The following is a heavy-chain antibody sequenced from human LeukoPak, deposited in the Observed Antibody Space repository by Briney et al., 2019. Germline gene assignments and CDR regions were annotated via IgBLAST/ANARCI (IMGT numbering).Heavy chain of an antibody. V-gene: IGHV1-69*04. CDR2: IIPILGIA. J-gene: IGHJ4*02. Sequence: SVKVSCKASGGTFSSYAISWVRQAPGQGLEWIGRIIPILGIANYAQKFQGRVTITADKSTSTAYMELSSLRSEDTAVYYCAHASYGSGSFYYFDYWGQGTLVTVSS. CDR3: AHASYGSGSFYYFDY. D-gene: IGHD3-10*01. CDR1: GGTFSSYA.